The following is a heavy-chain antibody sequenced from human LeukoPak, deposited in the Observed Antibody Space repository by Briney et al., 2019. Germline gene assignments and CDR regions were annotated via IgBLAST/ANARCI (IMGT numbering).Heavy chain of an antibody. V-gene: IGHV3-30*04. Sequence: GGSLRLSCAASGFTLSSYAMHWVRQAPGKGLEWVAVISYDGSNKYYADSVKGRFTISRDNSKNTLYLQMNSLRAEDTAVYYCARDQGYDFWSGYYLDYWGQGTLVTVSS. CDR2: ISYDGSNK. J-gene: IGHJ4*02. D-gene: IGHD3-3*01. CDR1: GFTLSSYA. CDR3: ARDQGYDFWSGYYLDY.